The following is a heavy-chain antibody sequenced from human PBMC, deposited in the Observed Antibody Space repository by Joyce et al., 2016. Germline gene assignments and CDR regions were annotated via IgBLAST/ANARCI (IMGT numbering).Heavy chain of an antibody. CDR2: ISYDGIYK. CDR1: GLTLSNYG. J-gene: IGHJ4*02. V-gene: IGHV3-30*18. CDR3: AKILTATYSSGWFLDY. D-gene: IGHD6-25*01. Sequence: QVQLVESGGGVVQPGRSLRLSCAASGLTLSNYGVHGVRQVAGKGLEWGAVISYDGIYKYYADSVKGRFTISRDNSKNTVFLEMNSLRAEDTAVYYCAKILTATYSSGWFLDYWGQGTLVTVSS.